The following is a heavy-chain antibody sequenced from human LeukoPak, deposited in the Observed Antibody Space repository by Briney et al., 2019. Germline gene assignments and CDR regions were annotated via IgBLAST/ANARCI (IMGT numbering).Heavy chain of an antibody. Sequence: PSETLSLTCAVSGDSISSSNWWSWVRQPPGKGLEWIGEIYHSGNTNYNPSLKSRVTISVDKSKNQFSLKLSSVTAADTAVYYCTREPCSGSNCYGRKRFHWFDPWGQGTLVTVSS. CDR1: GDSISSSNW. V-gene: IGHV4-4*02. J-gene: IGHJ5*02. CDR2: IYHSGNT. CDR3: TREPCSGSNCYGRKRFHWFDP. D-gene: IGHD2-15*01.